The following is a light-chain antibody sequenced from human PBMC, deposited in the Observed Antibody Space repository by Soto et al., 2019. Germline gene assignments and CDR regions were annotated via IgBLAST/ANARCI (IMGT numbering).Light chain of an antibody. CDR1: QSVSSSY. Sequence: EIVLTQSPGTLSLSPGERVTLSFRASQSVSSSYLAWYQQKPAQAPRLLIYGASNRATGIPDRFSGSGSGTDFTLTISSLEPEDFAVYYCQQYGGSPPYTFGQGTKLEIK. CDR3: QQYGGSPPYT. V-gene: IGKV3-20*01. J-gene: IGKJ2*01. CDR2: GAS.